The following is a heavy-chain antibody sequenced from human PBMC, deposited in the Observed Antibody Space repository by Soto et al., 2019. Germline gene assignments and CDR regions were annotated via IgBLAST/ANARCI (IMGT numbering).Heavy chain of an antibody. V-gene: IGHV3-64*01. J-gene: IGHJ4*02. CDR2: ISRNGGST. CDR1: GFTFSSYA. Sequence: EVQLVESGGGLFQPGGSLRLSCAASGFTFSSYAMHWVRQAPGKGLEYVSAISRNGGSTYYANSVKGRFTISRDNSKNTLYLQMGSLRAEDMAVYYCAIGPGYSFDYWGQGTLVTVSS. CDR3: AIGPGYSFDY.